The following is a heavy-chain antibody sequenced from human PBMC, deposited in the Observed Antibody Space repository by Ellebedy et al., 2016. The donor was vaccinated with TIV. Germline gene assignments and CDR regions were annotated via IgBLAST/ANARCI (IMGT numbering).Heavy chain of an antibody. CDR2: ISSSGSTI. V-gene: IGHV3-11*01. CDR1: GFTFSDYY. J-gene: IGHJ3*02. D-gene: IGHD1/OR15-1a*01. CDR3: ARVASWNNDVDAFDI. Sequence: GGSLRLXXAASGFTFSDYYMSWIRQAPGKGLEWVSYISSSGSTIYYADSVKGRFTISRDNAKNSLYLQMNSLRAEDTAVYYCARVASWNNDVDAFDIWGQGTMVTVSS.